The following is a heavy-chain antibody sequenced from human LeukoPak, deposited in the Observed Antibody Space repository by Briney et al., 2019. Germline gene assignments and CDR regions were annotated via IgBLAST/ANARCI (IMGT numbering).Heavy chain of an antibody. CDR2: MNPNSGNT. J-gene: IGHJ6*03. V-gene: IGHV1-2*02. CDR3: AREYNWNYEYYYYMDV. CDR1: GYTFTSYG. D-gene: IGHD1-7*01. Sequence: GASVKVSCKASGYTFTSYGISWVRQAPGQGLEWMGWMNPNSGNTNYAQKFQGRVTMTRDTSISTAYMELSRLRSDDTAVYYCAREYNWNYEYYYYMDVWGKGTTVTVSS.